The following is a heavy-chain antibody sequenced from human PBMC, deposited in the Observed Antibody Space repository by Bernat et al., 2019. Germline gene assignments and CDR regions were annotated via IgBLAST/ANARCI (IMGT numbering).Heavy chain of an antibody. CDR3: ARGSYSSTWPEYFHH. V-gene: IGHV3-33*01. Sequence: QVQLVESGGGVVQPGRSLRLSCEASGFNFSSYGMHWVRQAPGKGLEWVAIIWYDESYKYYGDSVKGRFTISRDNSKNTVYLEMNSLRAEDTAVYHCARGSYSSTWPEYFHHCGQGTLVTVSS. J-gene: IGHJ1*01. D-gene: IGHD6-13*01. CDR2: IWYDESYK. CDR1: GFNFSSYG.